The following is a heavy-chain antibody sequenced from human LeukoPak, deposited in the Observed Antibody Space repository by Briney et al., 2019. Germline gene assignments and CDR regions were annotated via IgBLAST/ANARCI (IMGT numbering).Heavy chain of an antibody. Sequence: PSETLSLTCTVSGGSISSSSYYWGWIRQPPGKGLEWIGSIYYSGSTYYNPSLKSRVTISVDTSKNQFSLKLSSVTAADTAVYYCAIMVRGVHDYWGQGTLVTVSS. CDR3: AIMVRGVHDY. V-gene: IGHV4-39*07. J-gene: IGHJ4*02. D-gene: IGHD3-10*01. CDR1: GGSISSSSYY. CDR2: IYYSGST.